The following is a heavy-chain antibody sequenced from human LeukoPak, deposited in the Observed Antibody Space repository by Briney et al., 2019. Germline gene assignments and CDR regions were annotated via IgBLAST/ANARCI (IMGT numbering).Heavy chain of an antibody. CDR3: ARDFGATVVTGPFDY. CDR2: ISYDGSNK. CDR1: GFTFSSYA. J-gene: IGHJ4*02. V-gene: IGHV3-30*04. Sequence: GRSLRLSCAASGFTFSSYAMHWVRQAPGKGLEWVAVISYDGSNKYYADSVKGRFTLSRDNSKNTLYLQMNSLRAEDTAVYYCARDFGATVVTGPFDYWGQGTLVTVSS. D-gene: IGHD4-23*01.